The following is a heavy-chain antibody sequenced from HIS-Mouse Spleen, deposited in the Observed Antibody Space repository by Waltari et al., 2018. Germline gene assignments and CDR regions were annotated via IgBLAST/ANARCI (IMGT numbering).Heavy chain of an antibody. CDR1: GGSIRRTSSY. V-gene: IGHV4-39*07. CDR2: IYYSGST. J-gene: IGHJ2*01. D-gene: IGHD6-13*01. CDR3: AREIPYSSSWYDWYFDL. Sequence: QLQLQESGPGLVKPSETLSLTCTVSGGSIRRTSSYWGWIRQPPGKGLEWIGSIYYSGSTYYNPSIKSRVTISVDTSKNQFSLKLSSVTAADTAVYYCAREIPYSSSWYDWYFDLWGRGTLVTVSS.